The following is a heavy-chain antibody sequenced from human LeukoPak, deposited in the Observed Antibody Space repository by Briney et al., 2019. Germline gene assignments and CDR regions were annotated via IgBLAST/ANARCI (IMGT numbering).Heavy chain of an antibody. J-gene: IGHJ6*03. D-gene: IGHD7-27*01. CDR1: GFTFSSYS. Sequence: GGSLRLSCAASGFTFSSYSMNWVRQAPGKGLEWVSYISSSSSTIYYADSVKGRFTISRDNAKNSLYLQMNSLRAEDTAVYYCARERELGILYYSTTGYMDVWGKGTTVTVSS. V-gene: IGHV3-48*04. CDR2: ISSSSSTI. CDR3: ARERELGILYYSTTGYMDV.